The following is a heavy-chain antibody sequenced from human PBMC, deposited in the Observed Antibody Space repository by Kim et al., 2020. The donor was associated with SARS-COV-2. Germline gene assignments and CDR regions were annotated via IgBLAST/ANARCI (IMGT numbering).Heavy chain of an antibody. J-gene: IGHJ4*02. CDR1: GGTFSSYA. CDR3: ARVAAAGIGN. D-gene: IGHD6-13*01. Sequence: SVKVSCKASGGTFSSYAISWVRQAPGQGLEWMGGIIPIFGTANYAQKFQGRVTITADKSTSTAYMELISLRSEDTAVYYCARVAAAGIGNWGQGTLVTVSS. V-gene: IGHV1-69*06. CDR2: IIPIFGTA.